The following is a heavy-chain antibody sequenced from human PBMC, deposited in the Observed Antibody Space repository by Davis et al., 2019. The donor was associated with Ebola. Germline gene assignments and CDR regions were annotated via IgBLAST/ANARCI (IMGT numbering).Heavy chain of an antibody. CDR3: ARSHPHYYYDSSGYYQYYFDY. CDR1: GGTFSSYA. D-gene: IGHD3-22*01. V-gene: IGHV1-69*13. CDR2: IIPIFGTA. J-gene: IGHJ4*02. Sequence: SVKVSCKASGGTFSSYAISWVRQAPGQGLEWMGGIIPIFGTANYAQKFQGRVTITADESTSTAYMELSSLRSEDTAVYYCARSHPHYYYDSSGYYQYYFDYWGQGTLVTVSS.